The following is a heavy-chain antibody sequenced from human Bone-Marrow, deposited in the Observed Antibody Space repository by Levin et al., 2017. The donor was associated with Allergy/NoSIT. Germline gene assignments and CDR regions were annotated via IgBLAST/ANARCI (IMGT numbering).Heavy chain of an antibody. CDR2: VYYSGST. V-gene: IGHV4-59*01. CDR3: AGGTQGLLDY. Sequence: SETLSLTCTVSGASITSYYWNWIRQPPGKGLEWIGDVYYSGSTNYNPSLKSRVAISVDTSKNQLSLKLTSVTAADTAVYYCAGGTQGLLDYWGQGSLVTVSS. CDR1: GASITSYY. J-gene: IGHJ4*02. D-gene: IGHD1/OR15-1a*01.